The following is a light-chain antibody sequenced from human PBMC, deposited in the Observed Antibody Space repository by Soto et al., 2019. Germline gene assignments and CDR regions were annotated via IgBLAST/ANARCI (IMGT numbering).Light chain of an antibody. CDR1: ESISSW. CDR2: KAS. V-gene: IGKV1-5*03. Sequence: DIPMTQSPSTLSASVGDRVTITCRASESISSWSAWYQQKPGTAPKLLIYKASTLESGVPSRFSGIRSGTEFTLSVSSLQPDDFATHYCQQYNDSFPYTFAQGTKLEIK. CDR3: QQYNDSFPYT. J-gene: IGKJ2*01.